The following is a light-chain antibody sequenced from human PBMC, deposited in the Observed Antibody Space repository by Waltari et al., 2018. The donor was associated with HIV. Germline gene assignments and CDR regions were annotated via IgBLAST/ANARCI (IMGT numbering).Light chain of an antibody. CDR1: GSNIGNNY. CDR3: GTWDTRLSAWV. V-gene: IGLV1-51*02. J-gene: IGLJ3*02. Sequence: QSVLTQPPSVSAAPGQKVTISCSGSGSNIGNNYVYWYQQLPGTAPKVLMFENNKRHSGAPDRFSGSKSDTSATLAITGLQPGDEAYYYCGTWDTRLSAWVFGGGTKLSVL. CDR2: ENN.